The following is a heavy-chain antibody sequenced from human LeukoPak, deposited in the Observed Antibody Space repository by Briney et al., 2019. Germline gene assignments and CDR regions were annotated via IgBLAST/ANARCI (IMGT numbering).Heavy chain of an antibody. CDR1: GGTFSSYA. CDR2: INPNSGGT. D-gene: IGHD3-10*01. V-gene: IGHV1-2*02. CDR3: ARDSITMVRGDPYNWFDP. Sequence: ASVKVSCKASGGTFSSYAISWVRQAPGQGLEWMGGINPNSGGTNYAQKFQGRVTMTRDTSISTAYMELSRLRSDDTAVYYCARDSITMVRGDPYNWFDPWGQGTLVTVSS. J-gene: IGHJ5*02.